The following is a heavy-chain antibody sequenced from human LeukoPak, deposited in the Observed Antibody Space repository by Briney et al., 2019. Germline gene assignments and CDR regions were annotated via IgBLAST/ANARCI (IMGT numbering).Heavy chain of an antibody. CDR3: ASGIVGATSAFDI. CDR2: IYTSGST. D-gene: IGHD1-26*01. Sequence: SETLSLTCTVSGGSISSYYWSWIRQPAGKGLEWIGRIYTSGSTNYNPSLKSRVTMSVDTSRNQFSLKLSSATAADTAVYYCASGIVGATSAFDIWGQGTMVTVSS. J-gene: IGHJ3*02. CDR1: GGSISSYY. V-gene: IGHV4-4*07.